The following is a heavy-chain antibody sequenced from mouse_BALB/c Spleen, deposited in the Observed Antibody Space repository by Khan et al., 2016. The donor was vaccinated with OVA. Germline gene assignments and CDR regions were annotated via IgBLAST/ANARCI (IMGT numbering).Heavy chain of an antibody. D-gene: IGHD2-14*01. J-gene: IGHJ4*01. CDR2: INPRSGYT. CDR1: GYTFTSNT. Sequence: QVQLQQSGAELARPGASVRMSCKASGYTFTSNTMHWVKKRPGQGLEWIGYINPRSGYTNFNQNFKDKATLTADKSSSTAYMQLSSLTSEDSAVYYCARSTTGYTMDYWGQGTSVTVSS. CDR3: ARSTTGYTMDY. V-gene: IGHV1-4*01.